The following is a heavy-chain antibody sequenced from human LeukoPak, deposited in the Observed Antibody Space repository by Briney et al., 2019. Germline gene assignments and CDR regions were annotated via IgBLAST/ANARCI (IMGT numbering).Heavy chain of an antibody. D-gene: IGHD3-22*01. Sequence: GESLKISCKGSGYSFTSYWIGWVRQMPGKGLEWMGIIYPGDSDTRYSPSFQGQVTISADKSISTAYLQWSSLKASDTAMYYCARHALANYYDSSGYLVGDYYFDYWGQGTLVTVSS. CDR2: IYPGDSDT. J-gene: IGHJ4*02. CDR3: ARHALANYYDSSGYLVGDYYFDY. V-gene: IGHV5-51*01. CDR1: GYSFTSYW.